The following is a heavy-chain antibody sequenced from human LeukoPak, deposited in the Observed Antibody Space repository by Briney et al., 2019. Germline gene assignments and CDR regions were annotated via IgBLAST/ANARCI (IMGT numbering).Heavy chain of an antibody. J-gene: IGHJ4*02. CDR2: INPHSGGT. CDR1: GYTFTGYY. CDR3: ARVLVVYAIPSLGY. Sequence: GASVKASCKASGYTFTGYYIHWVRQAPGQGLEWMGWINPHSGGTNYAQKFQGGVTMTRDTSISTAYMELSRLRSDDTAVYYCARVLVVYAIPSLGYWGQGTLVTVSS. V-gene: IGHV1-2*02. D-gene: IGHD2-8*02.